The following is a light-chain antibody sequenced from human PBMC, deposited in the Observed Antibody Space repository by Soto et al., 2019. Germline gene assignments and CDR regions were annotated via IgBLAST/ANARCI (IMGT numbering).Light chain of an antibody. CDR1: SSNIGSNT. V-gene: IGLV1-44*01. Sequence: QSVLTQPPSASGTPGQRVTISCSGSSSNIGSNTVNWYQQLPGTAPKLLIYNNNQRPSGVPDRFSGSKSGTSASLAISGLQSEDETDYYCAAWDGSLNGWLFGGGTQLTVL. CDR3: AAWDGSLNGWL. J-gene: IGLJ3*02. CDR2: NNN.